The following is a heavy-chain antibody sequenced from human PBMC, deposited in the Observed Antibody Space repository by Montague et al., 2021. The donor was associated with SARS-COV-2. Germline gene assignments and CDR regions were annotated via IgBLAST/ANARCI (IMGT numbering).Heavy chain of an antibody. CDR1: GGSISSSSYY. J-gene: IGHJ4*02. CDR2: MYSGGST. CDR3: ARIPWGDVI. V-gene: IGHV3-53*01. Sequence: ETLSLTCTVSGGSISSSSYYWGWIRQPPGKGLEWVSVMYSGGSTYYADSVKGRFTISRDNSKNTLYLQMNSLRAEDTAVYYCARIPWGDVIWGQGTLVTVSS. D-gene: IGHD2-21*01.